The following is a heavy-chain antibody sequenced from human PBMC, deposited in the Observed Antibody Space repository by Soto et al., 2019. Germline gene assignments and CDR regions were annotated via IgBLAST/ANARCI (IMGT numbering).Heavy chain of an antibody. D-gene: IGHD2-8*01. Sequence: EVQLVESGGGLVQPGESLRLSCAASGFTFSSYSMNWVRQARGKGLEWVSYMHNSSSTIYYADSVRGRFTISRDNAENSLYLQMNSLRGDDTAVYYCARGVQIILLLRAAVAWWGQGTVVTVSS. J-gene: IGHJ4*02. CDR1: GFTFSSYS. CDR2: MHNSSSTI. V-gene: IGHV3-48*01. CDR3: ARGVQIILLLRAAVAW.